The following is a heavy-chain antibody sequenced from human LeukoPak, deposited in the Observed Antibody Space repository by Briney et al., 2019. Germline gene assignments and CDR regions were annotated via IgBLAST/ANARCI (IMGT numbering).Heavy chain of an antibody. V-gene: IGHV3-7*01. CDR3: ARIRPGNYFDY. D-gene: IGHD6-6*01. CDR2: IKEDGSEE. CDR1: GFTFSSYG. J-gene: IGHJ4*02. Sequence: PGGSLRLSCAASGFTFSSYGMHWVRQAPGKGLEWVASIKEDGSEEHYVDSVKGRFTTSRDNARNSVHVQMNSLRAEDTAVYFCARIRPGNYFDYWGQGALVTVSS.